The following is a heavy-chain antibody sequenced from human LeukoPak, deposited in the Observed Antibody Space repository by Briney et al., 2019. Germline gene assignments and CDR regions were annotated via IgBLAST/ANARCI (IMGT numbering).Heavy chain of an antibody. V-gene: IGHV3-20*04. J-gene: IGHJ4*02. CDR1: GFTFDDYG. D-gene: IGHD3-3*01. CDR2: INWNGGST. CDR3: AREGYDVLRFLEWLRGLDY. Sequence: GGSLRLSCAASGFTFDDYGMSWVCQAPGKGLEWVSGINWNGGSTGYADSVKGRFTISRDNAKNSLYLQMNSLRAEDTALYYCAREGYDVLRFLEWLRGLDYWGQGTLVTVSS.